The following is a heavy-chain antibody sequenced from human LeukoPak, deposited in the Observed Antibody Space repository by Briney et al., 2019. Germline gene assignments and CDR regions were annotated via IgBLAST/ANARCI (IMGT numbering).Heavy chain of an antibody. CDR1: GGTFSSYA. V-gene: IGHV1-69*04. CDR3: AREIVTGPRGYSYGYYFDY. Sequence: VASVKVSCKASGGTFSSYAISWVRQAPGQGLEWMGRIIPILGIANYAQKFQGRVTITADKSTSTAYMELSSLRSEDTAVYYCAREIVTGPRGYSYGYYFDYWGQGTLVTVSS. J-gene: IGHJ4*02. CDR2: IIPILGIA. D-gene: IGHD5-18*01.